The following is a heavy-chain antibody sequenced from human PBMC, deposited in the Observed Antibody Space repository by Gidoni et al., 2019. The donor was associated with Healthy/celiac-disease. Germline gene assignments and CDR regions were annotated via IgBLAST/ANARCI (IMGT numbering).Heavy chain of an antibody. Sequence: EVQLVEYGGGLVQPGGSLRLSCAASGFTVSSNYMSWVRPAPGKGLEWVSVIYSGGSTYSADSVKGRFTISRDNSKNTLYLQMNSLRAEDTAVYYCARDLSGMDVWGQGTTVTVSS. CDR3: ARDLSGMDV. V-gene: IGHV3-66*01. CDR1: GFTVSSNY. J-gene: IGHJ6*02. CDR2: IYSGGST.